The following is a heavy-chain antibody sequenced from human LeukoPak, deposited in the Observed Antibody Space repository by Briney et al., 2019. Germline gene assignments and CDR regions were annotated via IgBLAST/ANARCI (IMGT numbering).Heavy chain of an antibody. CDR1: GYTFTSYG. V-gene: IGHV1-2*02. CDR3: ATRYLDH. J-gene: IGHJ4*02. CDR2: INPDSGAT. Sequence: GASVKVSCKASGYTFTSYGINWVRQAPGQGLEWMGWINPDSGATNFAQKFQGRVTMTRDTSITTAYMELSRLNSDDTAVYYCATRYLDHWGQGTLVTVSS.